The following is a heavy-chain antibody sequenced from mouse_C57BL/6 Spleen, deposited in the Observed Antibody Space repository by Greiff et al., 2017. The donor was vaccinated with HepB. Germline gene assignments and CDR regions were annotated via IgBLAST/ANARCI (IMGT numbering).Heavy chain of an antibody. CDR1: GYTFTSYW. Sequence: VQLQQPGAELVMPGASVKLSCKASGYTFTSYWMHWVKQRPGQGLEWIGEIDPSDSYTNYNQKFKGKSTLTVDKSSSTAYMQLSSLTSEDSAVYYCARRAAQATDYWGQGTTLTVSS. V-gene: IGHV1-69*01. D-gene: IGHD3-2*02. CDR2: IDPSDSYT. J-gene: IGHJ2*01. CDR3: ARRAAQATDY.